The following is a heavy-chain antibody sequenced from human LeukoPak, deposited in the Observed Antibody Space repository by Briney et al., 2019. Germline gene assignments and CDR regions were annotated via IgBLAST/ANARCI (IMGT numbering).Heavy chain of an antibody. V-gene: IGHV3-21*01. CDR3: ASNPIYGSGSYYH. D-gene: IGHD3-10*01. Sequence: GGSLRLSCAASGFTFSSYSMNWVRQAPGKGLEWVSSISSSSSYIYYADSVKGRFTISRDNAKNSLYLQMNGLRAEDTAVYYCASNPIYGSGSYYHWGQGTLVTVSS. CDR1: GFTFSSYS. CDR2: ISSSSSYI. J-gene: IGHJ4*02.